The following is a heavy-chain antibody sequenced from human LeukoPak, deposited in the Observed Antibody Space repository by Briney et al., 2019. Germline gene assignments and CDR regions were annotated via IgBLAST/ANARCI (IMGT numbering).Heavy chain of an antibody. J-gene: IGHJ3*02. Sequence: GGSLRLSCVTSGFTFTNHWMSWVRQAPGKGLEWVANIREDGGHTNYVDSVKGRFTISRDNAKNTLYLQMNSLRAEDTAVYYCASLYLCYGCSSSSDSFNIWGQGTMVTVSS. CDR2: IREDGGHT. CDR3: ASLYLCYGCSSSSDSFNI. D-gene: IGHD6-6*01. V-gene: IGHV3-7*01. CDR1: GFTFTNHW.